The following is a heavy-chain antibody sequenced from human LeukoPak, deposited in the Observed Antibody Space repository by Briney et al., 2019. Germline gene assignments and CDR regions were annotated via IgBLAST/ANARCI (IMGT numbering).Heavy chain of an antibody. Sequence: GGSLRLSCAASGLNVAAYAMYWVRQPPGKSLEWVSLISGDSDNKYSAASVKGRFAISRDNSKNSLYLQMNSLTTEDTALYYCAIAYESGSFYRAFAYWGQGALVAVSS. V-gene: IGHV3-43*02. D-gene: IGHD3-10*01. CDR3: AIAYESGSFYRAFAY. CDR1: GLNVAAYA. CDR2: ISGDSDNK. J-gene: IGHJ4*02.